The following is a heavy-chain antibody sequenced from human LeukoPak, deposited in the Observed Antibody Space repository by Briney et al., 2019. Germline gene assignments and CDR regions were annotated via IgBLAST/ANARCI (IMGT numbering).Heavy chain of an antibody. Sequence: GRSLRLSCAASGFTFSSYAMHWVRQAPGKGLEWVAAISYDGSNKYYADSVKGRFTISRDNSKNTLYLQMNSLRAEDTAVYYCARESILYGSGSYYFDYWGQGTLVTVSS. CDR1: GFTFSSYA. D-gene: IGHD3-10*01. CDR2: ISYDGSNK. CDR3: ARESILYGSGSYYFDY. J-gene: IGHJ4*02. V-gene: IGHV3-30*04.